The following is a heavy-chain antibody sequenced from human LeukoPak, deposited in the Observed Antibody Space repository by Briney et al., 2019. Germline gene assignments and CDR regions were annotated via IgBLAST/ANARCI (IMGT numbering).Heavy chain of an antibody. D-gene: IGHD3-9*01. V-gene: IGHV3-30*18. CDR1: GFTFSSYG. CDR2: ISYDGSNK. Sequence: GGSLRLSCAASGFTFSSYGMHWARQAPGKGLEWVAVISYDGSNKYYADSVKGRFTISRDNSKNTLYLQMNSLRAEDTAVYYCAKDTATYYDILAGYYSDYWGQGTLVTVSS. CDR3: AKDTATYYDILAGYYSDY. J-gene: IGHJ4*02.